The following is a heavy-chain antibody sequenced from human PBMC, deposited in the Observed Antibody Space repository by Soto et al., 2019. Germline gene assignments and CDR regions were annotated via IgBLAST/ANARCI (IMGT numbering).Heavy chain of an antibody. Sequence: PSETLSLTCTVSGGSISSYYWSWIRQPPGRGLEWIGYIYYSGSTNYNPSLKSRVTISVDTSKNQFSLKLSSVTAAVTAGYYCARVQAPANRFLEWLGPSTGGMDVWGQGTTVTVSS. CDR2: IYYSGST. V-gene: IGHV4-59*01. J-gene: IGHJ6*02. D-gene: IGHD3-3*01. CDR3: ARVQAPANRFLEWLGPSTGGMDV. CDR1: GGSISSYY.